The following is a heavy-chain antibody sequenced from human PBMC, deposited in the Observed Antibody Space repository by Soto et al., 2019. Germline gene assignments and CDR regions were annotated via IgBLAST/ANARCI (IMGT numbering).Heavy chain of an antibody. J-gene: IGHJ4*02. D-gene: IGHD5-12*01. CDR1: GFTFSDHY. V-gene: IGHV3-72*01. CDR3: VRAATAYDYDY. Sequence: EVQLVESGGGLVQPGGSLRLSCAASGFTFSDHYMDWVRQAPGKGLEWVGRIRKKVNSYTTEYAASVKGRFTISRDDSKRSLYLQMNSLKPEDTAFYYCVRAATAYDYDYWGQGTLVTVSS. CDR2: IRKKVNSYTT.